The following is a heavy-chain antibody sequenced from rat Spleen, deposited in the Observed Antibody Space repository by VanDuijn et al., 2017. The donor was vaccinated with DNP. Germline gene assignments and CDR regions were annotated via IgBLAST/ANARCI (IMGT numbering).Heavy chain of an antibody. CDR2: INSGGST. CDR3: ARWGTYFDY. Sequence: EVQLQESGPGLVKPSQSLSLTCSVTGYSITGNYWGWIRKFPGNKLEWMGYINSGGSTDYNPSLKSRISITRDTSRNQFFLQLDSVTTEDTATYYCARWGTYFDYWGQGVMVTVSS. CDR1: GYSITGNY. V-gene: IGHV3-3*01. J-gene: IGHJ2*01.